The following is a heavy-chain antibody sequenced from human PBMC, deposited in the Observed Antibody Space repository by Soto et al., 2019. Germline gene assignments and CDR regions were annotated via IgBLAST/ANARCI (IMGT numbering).Heavy chain of an antibody. CDR1: GYTFTSYG. V-gene: IGHV1-18*01. J-gene: IGHJ4*02. CDR3: XXVGPXXAAGFGH. CDR2: ISAYNGET. Sequence: QVQLVQSGVEVKKPGASVKVSCKASGYTFTSYGISWVRQAPGQGLEWMGWISAYNGETNYAQKLQGRLXXXXXXXXXXXXMXLXXXXXXXTXVYXXXXVGPXXAAGFGHWGQGTLVTVSS. D-gene: IGHD6-13*01.